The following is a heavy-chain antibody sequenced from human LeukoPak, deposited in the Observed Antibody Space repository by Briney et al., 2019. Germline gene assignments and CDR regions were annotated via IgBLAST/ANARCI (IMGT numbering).Heavy chain of an antibody. CDR3: AGVRARSLDY. Sequence: PGGSLRLSCAASGLTFSSYEMNWVRQAPGKGLEWVAYIGSSGSTIYYADSVKGRFTISRDNAKNSLYLQMNSLRAEDTAVYYCAGVRARSLDYWGQGTLVTVSS. CDR2: IGSSGSTI. D-gene: IGHD3-22*01. J-gene: IGHJ4*02. V-gene: IGHV3-48*03. CDR1: GLTFSSYE.